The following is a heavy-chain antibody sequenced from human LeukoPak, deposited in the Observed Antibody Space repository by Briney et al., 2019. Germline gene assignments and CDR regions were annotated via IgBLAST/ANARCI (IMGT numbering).Heavy chain of an antibody. V-gene: IGHV4-30-2*01. CDR2: IYHSGST. CDR3: ARGSVTPDAGY. Sequence: SETLSLTCAVSGGSISSGGYSWSWIRQPPGKGLEWIGYIYHSGSTYYNPSLKSRVTISVDTSKNQVSLKLNSVTAADTAIYYCARGSVTPDAGYWGPGTLVTVSS. J-gene: IGHJ4*02. CDR1: GGSISSGGYS. D-gene: IGHD4-17*01.